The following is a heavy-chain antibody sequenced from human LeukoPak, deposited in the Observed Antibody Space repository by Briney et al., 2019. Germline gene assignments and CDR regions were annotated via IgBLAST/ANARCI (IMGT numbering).Heavy chain of an antibody. D-gene: IGHD1-26*01. CDR3: ASLSGSYYYVDY. CDR1: GFTVSSNY. CDR2: IYDGGST. Sequence: PGGSLRLSCVVSGFTVSSNYMNWVRQAPGKGLEWVSVIYDGGSTYYADSVKGRFTISRDNSKNTVYLQMNSLRVEDTAVYYCASLSGSYYYVDYWGQGTLVTVSS. J-gene: IGHJ4*02. V-gene: IGHV3-66*01.